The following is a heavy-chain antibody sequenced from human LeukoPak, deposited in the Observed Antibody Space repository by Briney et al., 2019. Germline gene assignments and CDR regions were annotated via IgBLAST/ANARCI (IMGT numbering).Heavy chain of an antibody. CDR1: GGSISSYY. J-gene: IGHJ3*02. CDR2: IYTSGST. D-gene: IGHD1-26*01. V-gene: IGHV4-4*07. Sequence: SETLSLTCTVSGGSISSYYWSWIRQPAGKGLEWIGRIYTSGSTNYNPSLKSRVTMSVDTSKNQFSLKLSSVTAADTAVYYCARDGAGSYYPDDAFDIWGQGTMVTVSS. CDR3: ARDGAGSYYPDDAFDI.